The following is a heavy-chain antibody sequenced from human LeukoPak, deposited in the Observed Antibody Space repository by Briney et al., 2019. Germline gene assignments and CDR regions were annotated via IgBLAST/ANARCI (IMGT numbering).Heavy chain of an antibody. V-gene: IGHV4-39*01. CDR2: IYYSGST. CDR1: GGSISSSSYY. CDR3: ARHDSIGYYQCGMDV. Sequence: PSETLSLTCTVSGGSISSSSYYWGWIRQPPGKGLEWIGSIYYSGSTYYNPSLKSRVTISVDTSKNQISLNLRSVTAADTAVYYCARHDSIGYYQCGMDVWGQGTTVIVSS. D-gene: IGHD2-15*01. J-gene: IGHJ6*02.